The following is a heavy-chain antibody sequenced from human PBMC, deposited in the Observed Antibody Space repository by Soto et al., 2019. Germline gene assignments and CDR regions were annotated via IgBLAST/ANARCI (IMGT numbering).Heavy chain of an antibody. J-gene: IGHJ4*02. CDR1: RYTFTGHY. CDR3: GRARTGQIVVFY. Sequence: ASVKDSCQASRYTFTGHYIHWVRQAPAQGPGWKGEIGPESGSTRYAQKVQGRVTMTSDTFNTTVYMELKNLSPDATAVYSCGRARTGQIVVFYWGQGTPVTVSS. D-gene: IGHD7-27*01. CDR2: IGPESGST. V-gene: IGHV1-2*02.